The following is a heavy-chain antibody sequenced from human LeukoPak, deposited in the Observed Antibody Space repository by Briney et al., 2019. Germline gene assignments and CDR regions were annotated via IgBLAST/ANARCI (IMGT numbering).Heavy chain of an antibody. V-gene: IGHV6-1*01. CDR1: GDSVSSNSAA. CDR3: AREAGNYAYFDY. J-gene: IGHJ4*02. CDR2: TYYRSKWYN. D-gene: IGHD1-7*01. Sequence: SQTLSLTCAISGDSVSSNSAAWNWIRQSPSRGLEWLGRTYYRSKWYNDYAVSVKSRITIKPDTSKNQFSLKLSSVTAADTAVYYCAREAGNYAYFDYWGQGTLVTVSS.